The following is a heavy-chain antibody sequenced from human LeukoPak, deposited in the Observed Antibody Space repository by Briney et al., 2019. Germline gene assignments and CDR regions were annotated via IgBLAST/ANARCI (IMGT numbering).Heavy chain of an antibody. CDR3: AKEGHGSSLDY. CDR2: ISYDGSNK. V-gene: IGHV3-30*18. Sequence: AGAPLRLSGAASGSTISSYGMHCGREPPGEGLEWVAVISYDGSNKYYTDSVRGRFTISRDNSKNTLYLQMNSLIAEATAVYYCAKEGHGSSLDYWGQGTLVTV. J-gene: IGHJ4*02. CDR1: GSTISSYG. D-gene: IGHD6-13*01.